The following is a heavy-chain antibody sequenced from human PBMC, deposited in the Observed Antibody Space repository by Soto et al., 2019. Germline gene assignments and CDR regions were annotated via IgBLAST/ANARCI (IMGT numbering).Heavy chain of an antibody. J-gene: IGHJ6*02. V-gene: IGHV3-9*01. D-gene: IGHD3-16*01. CDR3: AKEMSRGIGAAGYYGMDV. CDR2: ISWNSGSI. Sequence: GGSLRLSCAASGFTFDDYAMHWVRQAPGKGLEWVSGISWNSGSIGYADSVKGRFTISRDNAKNSLYLQMNSLRAEDTVLYYCAKEMSRGIGAAGYYGMDVWGQGTTVTVSS. CDR1: GFTFDDYA.